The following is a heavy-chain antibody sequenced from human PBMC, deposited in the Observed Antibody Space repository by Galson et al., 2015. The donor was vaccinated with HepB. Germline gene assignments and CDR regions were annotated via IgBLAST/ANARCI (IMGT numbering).Heavy chain of an antibody. J-gene: IGHJ6*03. V-gene: IGHV3-49*03. CDR3: TRVYYYYYMDV. Sequence: SLRLSCAASGFAFGDSALSWFRQAPGKGLEWEGFIRSNAYGGTTEYAASVKGRFTISRDDSKSIAYLQMNSLKTEDTAVYYCTRVYYYYYMDVWGKGTTVTVSS. CDR1: GFAFGDSA. CDR2: IRSNAYGGTT.